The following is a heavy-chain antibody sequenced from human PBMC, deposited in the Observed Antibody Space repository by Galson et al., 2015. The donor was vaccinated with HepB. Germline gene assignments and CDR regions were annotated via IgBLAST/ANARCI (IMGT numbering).Heavy chain of an antibody. CDR2: ISSSSSTI. J-gene: IGHJ6*02. Sequence: SLRLSCAASGFTFSSYSMNWVRQAPGKGLEWVSYISSSSSTIYYADSVKGRFTISRDNAKNSLYLQMNSLRDEDTAVYYCARGDEDIVVVPAAMGWDYYYYYGMDVWGQGTTVTVSS. CDR1: GFTFSSYS. CDR3: ARGDEDIVVVPAAMGWDYYYYYGMDV. D-gene: IGHD2-2*01. V-gene: IGHV3-48*02.